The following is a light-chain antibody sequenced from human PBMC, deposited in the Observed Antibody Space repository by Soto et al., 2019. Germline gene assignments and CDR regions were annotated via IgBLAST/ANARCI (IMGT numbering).Light chain of an antibody. CDR3: LQDHIYPWT. CDR1: QGIGNR. Sequence: AIQMTQSPYSLSASVGDRVNITCRASQGIGNRLGWYQQKAGKAPMLLLYAASTLQSGFPSRFSGGGSGTDFTLTISCLQPEYFATYYCLQDHIYPWTFGQGTRVEIK. CDR2: AAS. J-gene: IGKJ1*01. V-gene: IGKV1-6*01.